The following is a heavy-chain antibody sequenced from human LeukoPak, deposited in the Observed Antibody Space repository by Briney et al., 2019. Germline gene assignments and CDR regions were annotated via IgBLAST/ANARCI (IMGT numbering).Heavy chain of an antibody. CDR1: GFTFSSYA. CDR2: ISYDGSNK. Sequence: GGSLRLSCAASGFTFSSYAMHWVRQAPGKGLEWVAVISYDGSNKYYADSVKGRFTISRDNSKNTLYLQMNSLRAEDTVVYYCARDSGLPYDFWSGYVGGWFDPWGQGTLVTVSS. J-gene: IGHJ5*02. CDR3: ARDSGLPYDFWSGYVGGWFDP. V-gene: IGHV3-30*01. D-gene: IGHD3-3*01.